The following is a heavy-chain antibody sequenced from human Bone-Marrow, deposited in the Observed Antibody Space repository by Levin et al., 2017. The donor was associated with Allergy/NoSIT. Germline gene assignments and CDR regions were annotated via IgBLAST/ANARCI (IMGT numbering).Heavy chain of an antibody. CDR1: GFSFSRYG. D-gene: IGHD3-22*01. J-gene: IGHJ3*02. CDR2: ISYEGSKK. CDR3: AKDRGGDYYDSSSSDGAFDI. Sequence: SCAASGFSFSRYGMHWVRQAPGKGLEWLAVISYEGSKKNYADSVKGRFTISREDSKNTLYLQMNSLRAEDTAVYYCAKDRGGDYYDSSSSDGAFDIWGQGTMVTVSS. V-gene: IGHV3-30*18.